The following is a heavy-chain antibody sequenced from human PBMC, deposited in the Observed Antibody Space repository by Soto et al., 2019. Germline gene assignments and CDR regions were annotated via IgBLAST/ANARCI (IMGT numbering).Heavy chain of an antibody. CDR2: IYYSGSA. Sequence: QLQLQESGPGLVKPSETLSLTCTVSGGSISSSTYYWGWIRQPPGKGLEWIGMIYYSGSAYYNPSLKSRVTISIATSKNQFSLRLGSVTAADTAVYYCARHGVDYGDYASYYYYGMDVWGRGTTVTVSS. CDR3: ARHGVDYGDYASYYYYGMDV. D-gene: IGHD4-17*01. J-gene: IGHJ6*02. CDR1: GGSISSSTYY. V-gene: IGHV4-39*01.